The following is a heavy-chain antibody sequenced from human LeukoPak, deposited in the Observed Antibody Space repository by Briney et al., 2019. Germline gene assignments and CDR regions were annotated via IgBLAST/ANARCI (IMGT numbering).Heavy chain of an antibody. CDR1: GGSISCGDYY. D-gene: IGHD4-17*01. Sequence: PSETLSLTCTVSGGSISCGDYYWSWIRQPPGKGLEWIGEINHSGSTNYNPSLKSRVTISVDTSKNQFSLKLSSVTAADTAVYYCARGLHDYGDYAAYYFDYWGQGTLVTVSS. CDR2: INHSGST. V-gene: IGHV4-34*01. CDR3: ARGLHDYGDYAAYYFDY. J-gene: IGHJ4*02.